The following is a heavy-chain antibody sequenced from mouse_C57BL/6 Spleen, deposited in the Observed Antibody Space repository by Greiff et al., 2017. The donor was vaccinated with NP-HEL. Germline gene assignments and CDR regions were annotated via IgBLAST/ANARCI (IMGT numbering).Heavy chain of an antibody. CDR1: GFTFSSYA. Sequence: EVHLVESGEGLVKPGGSLKLSCAASGFTFSSYAMSWVRQTPEKRLEWVAYISSGGDYIYYADTVKGRFTIYRDNARNTLYLQMSSLKSEDTAMYYCTRDLTGGSYAMDYWGQGTSVTVSS. J-gene: IGHJ4*01. V-gene: IGHV5-9-1*02. CDR2: ISSGGDYI. D-gene: IGHD4-1*01. CDR3: TRDLTGGSYAMDY.